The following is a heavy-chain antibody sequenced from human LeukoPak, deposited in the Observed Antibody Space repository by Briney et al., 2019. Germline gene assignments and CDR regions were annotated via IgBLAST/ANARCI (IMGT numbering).Heavy chain of an antibody. CDR3: TTRRYSSGWYYFGY. V-gene: IGHV3-15*01. J-gene: IGHJ4*02. D-gene: IGHD6-19*01. CDR2: IKSKTDGGTT. Sequence: GGSLRLSCAASGFTFSNAWMSWVRQAPGKGLEWVGRIKSKTDGGTTDYAAPVKGRFTISRDDSKNTLYLQMNSLKTEDTAVYYCTTRRYSSGWYYFGYWGQGTLVTVSS. CDR1: GFTFSNAW.